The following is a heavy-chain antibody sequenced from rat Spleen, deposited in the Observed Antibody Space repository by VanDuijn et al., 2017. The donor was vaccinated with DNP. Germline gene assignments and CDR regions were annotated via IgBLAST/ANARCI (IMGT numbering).Heavy chain of an antibody. V-gene: IGHV2-19*01. CDR2: IQSGGNT. Sequence: QVQLTESGPGLVQPSETLSLTCTVSGFSLTGYSVYWVRQPSGKGLEWMGRIQSGGNTDYNSALKSRLSISRDTSKSQVFLKMNSVQTEDTAMHFCARSLATVAPTGAMDVWGQGISVIVSS. D-gene: IGHD1-3*01. J-gene: IGHJ4*01. CDR1: GFSLTGYS. CDR3: ARSLATVAPTGAMDV.